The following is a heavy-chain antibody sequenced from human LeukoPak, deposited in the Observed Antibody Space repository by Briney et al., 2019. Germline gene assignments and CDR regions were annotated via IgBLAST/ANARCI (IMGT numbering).Heavy chain of an antibody. CDR1: GFTFSSYG. V-gene: IGHV3-30*18. Sequence: GRSLRLSCAASGFTFSSYGMHWVRQAPGKGLEWVAVISYDGSNKYYADSVKGRFTISRDNSKNTLYVQMSSLRAEDTAVYYCAKTFGLIGPFEYWGQGTLVTVSS. CDR3: AKTFGLIGPFEY. J-gene: IGHJ4*02. D-gene: IGHD2/OR15-2a*01. CDR2: ISYDGSNK.